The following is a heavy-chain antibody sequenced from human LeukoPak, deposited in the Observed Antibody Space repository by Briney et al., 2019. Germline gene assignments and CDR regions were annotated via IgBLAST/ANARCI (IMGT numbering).Heavy chain of an antibody. CDR2: MNPNSGNT. D-gene: IGHD3-10*01. CDR1: GYTFTSYD. J-gene: IGHJ6*02. V-gene: IGHV1-8*01. Sequence: VKVSCKASGYTFTSYDINWVRQATGQGLEWMGWMNPNSGNTGYAQKFQGRVTMTRNTSISTAYMDLSSLRSEDTAVYYCARAKSMVRVPKSYYYYGMDVWGQGSTVTVSS. CDR3: ARAKSMVRVPKSYYYYGMDV.